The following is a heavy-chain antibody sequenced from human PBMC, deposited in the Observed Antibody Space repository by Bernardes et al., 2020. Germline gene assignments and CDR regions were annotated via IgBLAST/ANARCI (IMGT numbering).Heavy chain of an antibody. D-gene: IGHD6-6*01. CDR1: GFTFSNYA. Sequence: GSLRLSCAASGFTFSNYAVTWVRQAPGKGLEWVSAVSSSGITTYYADSVKGRFTISRDNSQSTLYLQMNSLRAEDTAVYYCARSTSSSLLDLWGKGTTVTVSS. CDR3: ARSTSSSLLDL. V-gene: IGHV3-23*01. J-gene: IGHJ6*04. CDR2: VSSSGITT.